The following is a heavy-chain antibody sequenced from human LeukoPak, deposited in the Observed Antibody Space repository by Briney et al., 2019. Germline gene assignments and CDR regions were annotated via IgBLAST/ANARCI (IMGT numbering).Heavy chain of an antibody. D-gene: IGHD3-16*01. CDR1: GFTFSTYE. CDR2: IGSSGSTI. J-gene: IGHJ4*02. Sequence: GGSLRLSCEASGFTFSTYEMNWVRQTPGKGLEWVSCIGSSGSTIYYADSVKGRFTVSRDNGKNSLYLHMNSLRAEDTALYYCARSLLHYDYVWGSYTPGDYWGQGTLVTVSS. V-gene: IGHV3-48*03. CDR3: ARSLLHYDYVWGSYTPGDY.